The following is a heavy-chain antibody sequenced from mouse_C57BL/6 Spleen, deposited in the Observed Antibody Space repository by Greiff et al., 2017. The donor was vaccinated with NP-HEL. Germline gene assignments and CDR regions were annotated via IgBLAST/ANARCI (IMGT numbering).Heavy chain of an antibody. CDR3: ARRGQLSPLFDY. CDR2: IYPGDGDT. V-gene: IGHV1-80*01. D-gene: IGHD3-2*02. J-gene: IGHJ2*01. CDR1: GYAFSSYW. Sequence: VKLQESGAELVKPGASVKISCKASGYAFSSYWMNWVKQRPGKGLEWIGQIYPGDGDTNYNGKFKGKATLTADKSSSTAYMQLSSLTSEDSAVYFCARRGQLSPLFDYWGQGTTLTVSS.